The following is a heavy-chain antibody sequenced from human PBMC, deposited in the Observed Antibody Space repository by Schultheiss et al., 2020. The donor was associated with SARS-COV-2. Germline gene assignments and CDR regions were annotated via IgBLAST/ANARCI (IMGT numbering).Heavy chain of an antibody. D-gene: IGHD5-24*01. Sequence: GGSLRLSCAASGFTFSNAWMNWVRQAPGKGLEWVSAISGSGGSTYYADSVKGRFTISRDNSKNTLYLQMNSLRVEDTAVYYCARGGDGYNYWFDPWGQGTLVTVSS. CDR1: GFTFSNAW. J-gene: IGHJ5*02. V-gene: IGHV3-23*01. CDR3: ARGGDGYNYWFDP. CDR2: ISGSGGST.